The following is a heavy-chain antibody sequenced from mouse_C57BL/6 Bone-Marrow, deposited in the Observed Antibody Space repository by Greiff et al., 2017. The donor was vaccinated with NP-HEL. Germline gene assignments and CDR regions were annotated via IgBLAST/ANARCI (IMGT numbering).Heavy chain of an antibody. CDR2: DLPKANGYTT. CDR3: ARSIYYDYADDPFYAMDY. V-gene: IGHV7-3*01. D-gene: IGHD2-4*01. Sequence: EVMLVESGGGLVPPGGSLSLSCAASGFTFTDYDMSWVSQPPGTGMEGWVFDLPKANGYTTEYSASVQGRFSISSDNSQSILYLKMNALSAEYSATYYCARSIYYDYADDPFYAMDYCGQGTSVTVSS. J-gene: IGHJ4*01. CDR1: GFTFTDYD.